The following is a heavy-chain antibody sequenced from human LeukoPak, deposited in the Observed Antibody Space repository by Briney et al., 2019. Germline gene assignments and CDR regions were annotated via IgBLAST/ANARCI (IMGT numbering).Heavy chain of an antibody. CDR3: VRLSVAGSFDY. CDR1: GFTFSSYE. CDR2: ISSSGSTI. V-gene: IGHV3-48*03. J-gene: IGHJ4*02. D-gene: IGHD6-19*01. Sequence: GGSLRLSCAASGFTFSSYEMNWVRQAPGKGLEWVSYISSSGSTIYYADSVKGRFTISRDNAKNSLYLQMNSLRAEDTAVYYCVRLSVAGSFDYWGQGTLVTVSS.